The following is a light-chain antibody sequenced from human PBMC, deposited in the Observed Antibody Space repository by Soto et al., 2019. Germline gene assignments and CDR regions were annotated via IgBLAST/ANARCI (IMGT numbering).Light chain of an antibody. CDR3: CSYAGTGTFYV. CDR2: EGS. CDR1: SSDVGTYNL. V-gene: IGLV2-23*01. J-gene: IGLJ1*01. Sequence: QSALTQPASVSGSPGQSITISCTGTSSDVGTYNLVSWYQQHPGKAPKLMIYEGSKRPSGVSNRFSGSKSGNTASLTISGLQAEDEADYYCCSYAGTGTFYVFGTGTK.